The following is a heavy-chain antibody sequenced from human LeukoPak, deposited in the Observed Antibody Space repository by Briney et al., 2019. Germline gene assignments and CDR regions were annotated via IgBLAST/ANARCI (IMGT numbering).Heavy chain of an antibody. V-gene: IGHV3-23*01. CDR2: ISGSGGST. Sequence: GGSLRLSCAASGFTLSSYAMSWVRQAPGKGLEWVSAISGSGGSTYYADSVKGRFTISRDNSKNTLYLQMNSLRAEDTAVYYCAKGTVWFGELLYPDYWGQGTLVTVSS. CDR3: AKGTVWFGELLYPDY. D-gene: IGHD3-10*01. CDR1: GFTLSSYA. J-gene: IGHJ4*02.